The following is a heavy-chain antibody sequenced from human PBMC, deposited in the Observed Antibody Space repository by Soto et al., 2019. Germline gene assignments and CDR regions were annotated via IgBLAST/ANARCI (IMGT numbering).Heavy chain of an antibody. CDR2: ISSSGSYI. CDR3: ARDFGADFSSGHIYYGMDV. D-gene: IGHD3-3*01. Sequence: GGSLRLSCAASGFTFSRHTMNWVRQAPGKGLDWVSSISSSGSYILYADSMRGRFTISRDNAKNSVFLQINSLRAEDTAVYYCARDFGADFSSGHIYYGMDVWGQGTTVTVSS. CDR1: GFTFSRHT. J-gene: IGHJ6*02. V-gene: IGHV3-21*01.